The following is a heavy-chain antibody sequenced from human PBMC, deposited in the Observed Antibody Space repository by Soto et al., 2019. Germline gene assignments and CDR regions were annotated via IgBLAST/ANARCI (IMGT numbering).Heavy chain of an antibody. V-gene: IGHV3-21*01. CDR2: ISSSSSYI. CDR1: WFPLRKYN. CDR3: ARYAAYYYGMDV. J-gene: IGHJ6*02. D-gene: IGHD6-25*01. Sequence: PGGALGLSRAASWFPLRKYNLNRVPPAPGKGVEWVESISSSSSYIYYVESVKGRFTISRDNAKNSLYLQMNSLRAEDTAVYYCARYAAYYYGMDVWGQGTTVTVSS.